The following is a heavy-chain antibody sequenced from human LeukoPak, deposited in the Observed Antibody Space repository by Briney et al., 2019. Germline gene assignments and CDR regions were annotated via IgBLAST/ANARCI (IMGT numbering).Heavy chain of an antibody. V-gene: IGHV1-46*01. J-gene: IGHJ6*03. Sequence: GASVKVSCKASGYTFTRYWMHWVRQAPGQGLEWMGKMNPSGGTTSYAQKFQGRVAMTRDTSTTTVYMELSSVTAADTAVYYCARRDSGYDWAPMDVWGKGTTVTVSS. CDR1: GYTFTRYW. CDR3: ARRDSGYDWAPMDV. CDR2: MNPSGGTT. D-gene: IGHD5-12*01.